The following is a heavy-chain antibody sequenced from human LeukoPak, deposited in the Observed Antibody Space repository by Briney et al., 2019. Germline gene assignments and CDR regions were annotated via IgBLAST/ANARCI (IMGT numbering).Heavy chain of an antibody. CDR2: IIPIFGTA. Sequence: SVKVSCKASGGTFSSYAISWVRQAPGQGLEWMGGIIPIFGTANYAQEFQGRVTITTDESTSTAYMELSSLRSEDTAVHYCASSTALVVPAAITPLDYWGQGTLVTVSS. V-gene: IGHV1-69*05. J-gene: IGHJ4*02. D-gene: IGHD2-2*01. CDR3: ASSTALVVPAAITPLDY. CDR1: GGTFSSYA.